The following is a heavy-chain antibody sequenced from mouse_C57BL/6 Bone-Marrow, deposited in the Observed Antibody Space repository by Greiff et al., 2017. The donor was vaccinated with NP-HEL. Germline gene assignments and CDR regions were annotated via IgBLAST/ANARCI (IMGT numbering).Heavy chain of an antibody. CDR3: ARGAY. J-gene: IGHJ3*01. V-gene: IGHV1-80*01. Sequence: VHLVESGAELVKPGASVKISCKASGYEFSNYWMNWVKHRPGKGLEWIGQIYPGDGDTNYNGKFKDKATLTADKSSSTAYMQLSRLTAEDSAVYFCARGAYWGQGTLVTVSA. CDR1: GYEFSNYW. CDR2: IYPGDGDT.